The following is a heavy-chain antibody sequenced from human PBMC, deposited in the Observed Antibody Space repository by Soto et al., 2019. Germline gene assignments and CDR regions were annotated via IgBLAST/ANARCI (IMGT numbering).Heavy chain of an antibody. CDR3: ARGGGVGVAGSAAFDM. D-gene: IGHD3-3*01. V-gene: IGHV1-2*02. CDR2: INPATGAA. CDR1: GYPVTAYY. Sequence: QLHLVQSGAVVKKPGASVTVSCSASGYPVTAYYMHWVRQAPGRGLEWMGGINPATGAAKYTQTFRGRVTWTGETSRSTVFMELSGLTSEAPAVFYCARGGGVGVAGSAAFDMWGQGTLVTVSS. J-gene: IGHJ3*02.